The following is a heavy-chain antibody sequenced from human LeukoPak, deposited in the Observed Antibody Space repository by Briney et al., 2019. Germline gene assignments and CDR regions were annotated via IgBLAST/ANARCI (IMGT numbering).Heavy chain of an antibody. D-gene: IGHD3-16*01. CDR2: IYYSGST. J-gene: IGHJ2*01. Sequence: SETLSLTCTVSGGSISSSNYYWGWIRQPPGKGLEWIGSIYYSGSTHYNPSLKSRVTISIDTSKNQFSLKLSSVTAADTAVYYCARGSRGPWYFDLWGCGALVTVSS. CDR3: ARGSRGPWYFDL. V-gene: IGHV4-39*07. CDR1: GGSISSSNYY.